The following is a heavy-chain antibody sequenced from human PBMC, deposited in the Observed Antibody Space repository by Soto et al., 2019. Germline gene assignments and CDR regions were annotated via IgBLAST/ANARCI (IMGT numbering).Heavy chain of an antibody. D-gene: IGHD4-17*01. CDR3: AKRQSVTSLGGRWFDP. J-gene: IGHJ5*02. CDR1: GFTFSSYA. CDR2: IIGSGRTT. V-gene: IGHV3-23*01. Sequence: EVQLLESGGGLVQPGGSLRLSCAASGFTFSSYAMSWVRQGPAKGLEWVSTIIGSGRTTEYADSVKGRFTISRDNSNNTLFLQMDSLRADDTAVYYCAKRQSVTSLGGRWFDPWGQGTLVTVSS.